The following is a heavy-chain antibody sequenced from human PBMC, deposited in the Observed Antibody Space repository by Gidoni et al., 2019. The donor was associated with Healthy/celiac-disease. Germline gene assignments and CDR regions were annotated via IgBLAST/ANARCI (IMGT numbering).Heavy chain of an antibody. CDR2: ISSSSSYT. V-gene: IGHV3-11*06. CDR3: ARGLTLTDDSLPPFDY. D-gene: IGHD4-4*01. CDR1: GFTFSDYY. J-gene: IGHJ4*02. Sequence: QVQLVESGGGLVKPGGSLRLSCAASGFTFSDYYMSWIRQAPGKGLEWVSYISSSSSYTNYADSVKGRFTISRDNAKNSLYLQMNSLRAEDTAVYYCARGLTLTDDSLPPFDYWGQGTLVTVSS.